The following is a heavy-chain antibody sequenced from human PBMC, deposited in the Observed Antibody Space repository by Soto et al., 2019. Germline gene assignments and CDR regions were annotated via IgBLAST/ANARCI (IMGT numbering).Heavy chain of an antibody. Sequence: SDTLSLTCAVYGGSFSGYYWSWIRQPPGKGLEWIGEINHSGSTNYNPSLKSRVTISVDTSKNQFSLKLSSVPAADTAVYYCARGYCSGGSCYSFYVNSFSYYCYGMDFWGQGTTVTVS. D-gene: IGHD2-15*01. V-gene: IGHV4-34*01. CDR3: ARGYCSGGSCYSFYVNSFSYYCYGMDF. CDR2: INHSGST. CDR1: GGSFSGYY. J-gene: IGHJ6*02.